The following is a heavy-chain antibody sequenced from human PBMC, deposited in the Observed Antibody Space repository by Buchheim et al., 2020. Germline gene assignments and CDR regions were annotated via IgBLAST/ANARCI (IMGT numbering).Heavy chain of an antibody. CDR2: IDWDDDE. D-gene: IGHD4-17*01. CDR1: GFSLSTNGMS. J-gene: IGHJ4*02. V-gene: IGHV2-70*15. CDR3: ARQTVQNSGVDY. Sequence: QVTLRESGPALVKPTQTLTLTCTFSGFSLSTNGMSVSWIRQPPGKALEWLARIDWDDDEYYSTSLKTRLTISKDTSKNQVVLTMTNMDPVDTATHFCARQTVQNSGVDYWGRGTL.